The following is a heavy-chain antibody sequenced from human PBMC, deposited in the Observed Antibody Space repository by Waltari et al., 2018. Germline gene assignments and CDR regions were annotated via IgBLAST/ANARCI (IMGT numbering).Heavy chain of an antibody. Sequence: QLQLQESGPGLVKPSETLSLTCTVSGGSISSSSYYWGWIRQPPGKGLEWIGSIYYSGSTYYNPSLKSRVTISVDTSKNQFSLKLSSVTAADTAVYYCARPWRSVTFGGVIVTGWFDPWGQGTLVTVSS. J-gene: IGHJ5*02. CDR2: IYYSGST. D-gene: IGHD3-16*02. CDR1: GGSISSSSYY. CDR3: ARPWRSVTFGGVIVTGWFDP. V-gene: IGHV4-39*07.